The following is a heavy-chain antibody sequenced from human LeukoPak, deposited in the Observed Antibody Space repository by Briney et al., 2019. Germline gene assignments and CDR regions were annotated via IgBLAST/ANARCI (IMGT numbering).Heavy chain of an antibody. CDR1: GYTFTSYY. CDR3: ARAISPSEDRDGYNSAPDY. D-gene: IGHD5-24*01. J-gene: IGHJ4*02. Sequence: ASVKVSCKASGYTFTSYYMHWVRQAPGQGLEWMGIINPSGGSTSYAQKFQGRVTMTRDMSTSTVYMELSSLRSEDTAVYYCARAISPSEDRDGYNSAPDYWGQGTLVTVSS. V-gene: IGHV1-46*01. CDR2: INPSGGST.